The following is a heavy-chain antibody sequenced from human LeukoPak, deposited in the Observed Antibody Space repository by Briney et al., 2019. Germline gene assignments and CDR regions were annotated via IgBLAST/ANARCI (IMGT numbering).Heavy chain of an antibody. D-gene: IGHD3-16*01. CDR3: ARLVLLPTGGEWFDP. CDR2: IYYSGST. V-gene: IGHV4-59*01. CDR1: GGSSSSNY. J-gene: IGHJ5*02. Sequence: PSETLSLTCTVSGGSSSSNYWSWIRQPPGKGLEWIGYIYYSGSTNYNPSLKSRVTISVDTSKNQFSLKLSSVTAADTAVYYCARLVLLPTGGEWFDPWGQGTLVTVSS.